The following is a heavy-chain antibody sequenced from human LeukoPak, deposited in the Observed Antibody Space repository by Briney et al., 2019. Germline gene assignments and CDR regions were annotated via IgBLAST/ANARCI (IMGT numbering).Heavy chain of an antibody. D-gene: IGHD1-1*01. CDR1: GGSFSGYY. CDR3: ARSGPWNDADDY. Sequence: PSETLSLTCAVYGGSFSGYYWSWIRQPPGKGREWIGEINHSGSTNYNPSLKSRVTISVDTSKSQFSLKLSSVTAADTAVYYCARSGPWNDADDYWGQGTLVTVSS. V-gene: IGHV4-34*01. CDR2: INHSGST. J-gene: IGHJ4*02.